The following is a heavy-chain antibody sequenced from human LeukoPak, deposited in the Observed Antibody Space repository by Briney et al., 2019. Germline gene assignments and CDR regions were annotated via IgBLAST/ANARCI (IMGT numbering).Heavy chain of an antibody. CDR3: ARDRSQEFDP. CDR2: ISSDGTNK. J-gene: IGHJ5*02. V-gene: IGHV3-30*04. Sequence: GGSLRLSCAASRFTFRNYAMHWVRQAPGKGLKWVAVISSDGTNKDYADSVKGRFSISRDNSKNTLYLQMNRLRADDTAVYYCARDRSQEFDPWGQGTLVTVSS. CDR1: RFTFRNYA. D-gene: IGHD3-10*01.